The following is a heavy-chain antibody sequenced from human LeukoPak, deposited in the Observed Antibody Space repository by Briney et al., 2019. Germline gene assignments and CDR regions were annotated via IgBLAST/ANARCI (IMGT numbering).Heavy chain of an antibody. D-gene: IGHD6-19*01. CDR3: TRDLGISGWYAPPLGYFDY. V-gene: IGHV1-46*01. J-gene: IGHJ4*02. CDR2: VNPSGGGT. CDR1: GYTFTNYY. Sequence: ASVKVSCKTSGYTFTNYYMHWVRQAPGQGLEWLGLVNPSGGGTTYAQKFQGRVTMTRDMSTSTVYMELSRLRSDDTAVYYCTRDLGISGWYAPPLGYFDYWGQGTLVTVSS.